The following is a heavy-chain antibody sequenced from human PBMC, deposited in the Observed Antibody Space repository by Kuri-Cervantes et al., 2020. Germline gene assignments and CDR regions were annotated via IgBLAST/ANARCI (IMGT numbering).Heavy chain of an antibody. V-gene: IGHV3-33*01. J-gene: IGHJ4*02. CDR1: GFTFSSYG. CDR3: ARDRSYGSLDY. CDR2: IWYDGSNK. D-gene: IGHD3-10*01. Sequence: GGSLRLSCAASGFTFSSYGMHWVRQAPGKGLEWVAVIWYDGSNKYYADSVKGRVTISRDQSMNTLYLEMNSLRAEDTAVYYCARDRSYGSLDYWGQGTLVTVSS.